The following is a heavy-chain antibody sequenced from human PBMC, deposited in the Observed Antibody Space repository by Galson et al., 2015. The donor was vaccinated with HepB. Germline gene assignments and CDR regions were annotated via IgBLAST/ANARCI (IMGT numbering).Heavy chain of an antibody. V-gene: IGHV3-30*04. J-gene: IGHJ4*02. D-gene: IGHD3-10*01. Sequence: SLRLSCAASGVTFSSYAMHWVRQAPGKGLEWVAVISYDGSNKSYADSVKGLFTISRDNSKNTLYLQMNSLRAEDTAVYYCARGLWGRGPYGHFIDYWGQGTLVTVSS. CDR1: GVTFSSYA. CDR3: ARGLWGRGPYGHFIDY. CDR2: ISYDGSNK.